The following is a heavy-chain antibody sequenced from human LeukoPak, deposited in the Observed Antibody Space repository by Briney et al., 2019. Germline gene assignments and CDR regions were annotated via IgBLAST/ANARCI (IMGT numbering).Heavy chain of an antibody. Sequence: SETLSLTCSVSGGSISAYYWNWIRQPAGKGLEWIGRFYASGRTNYNTSLQSRVAMSADTSKNQLSLSLTSVTAADTAVYYCARDRPFVTITAVDLYGFDPWGQGILVTVSS. CDR2: FYASGRT. D-gene: IGHD4-23*01. J-gene: IGHJ5*02. CDR3: ARDRPFVTITAVDLYGFDP. CDR1: GGSISAYY. V-gene: IGHV4-4*07.